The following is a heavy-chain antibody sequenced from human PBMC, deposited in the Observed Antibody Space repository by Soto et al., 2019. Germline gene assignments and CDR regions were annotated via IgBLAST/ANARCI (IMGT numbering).Heavy chain of an antibody. CDR3: ARVIPGVEAWFDP. V-gene: IGHV1-18*01. J-gene: IGHJ5*02. CDR2: ISAYTDTP. CDR1: GYTFTNFG. D-gene: IGHD2-2*01. Sequence: QVQLVQSGAEVKKSGASVKVSCRASGYTFTNFGVIWVRRAPGQGLEWMGWISAYTDTPNYAQQFQDRVTMTIDTSTSTAYIDLRRLSSDDTAVYYCARVIPGVEAWFDPWSQGTLVTVAS.